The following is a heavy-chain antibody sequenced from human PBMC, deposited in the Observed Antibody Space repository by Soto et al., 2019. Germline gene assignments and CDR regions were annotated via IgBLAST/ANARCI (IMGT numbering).Heavy chain of an antibody. CDR1: GFMFSDYY. V-gene: IGHV3-11*06. J-gene: IGHJ4*02. Sequence: QVQLVESGGGLVKPGGSLRLSCAASGFMFSDYYMTWIRQAPGKGLEWVSYMASSGTYINYADSVKGRFTISRDNAKSSLYLQMNSLRAEDTAVYYCARATVSTYDSSGYYTYYFDYWGQGTLVTVSS. CDR2: MASSGTYI. CDR3: ARATVSTYDSSGYYTYYFDY. D-gene: IGHD3-22*01.